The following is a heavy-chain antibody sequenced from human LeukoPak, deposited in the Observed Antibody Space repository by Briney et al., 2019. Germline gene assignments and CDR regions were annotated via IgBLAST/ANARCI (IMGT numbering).Heavy chain of an antibody. CDR2: ISSYNGNT. J-gene: IGHJ4*02. D-gene: IGHD6-19*01. CDR1: GYSFTSYW. CDR3: ARHSSDWEFDY. V-gene: IGHV1-18*04. Sequence: GASLKISCKGSGYSFTSYWIGWVRPAPGQGLEWMGWISSYNGNTIYAQKLQGRVTMTTDTSTSTAYMELRSLRSDDTAVYYCARHSSDWEFDYWGQGTLVTVSS.